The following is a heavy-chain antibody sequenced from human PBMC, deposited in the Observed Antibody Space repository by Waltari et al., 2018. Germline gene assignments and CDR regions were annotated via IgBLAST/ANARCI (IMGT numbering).Heavy chain of an antibody. CDR1: GFIFNNYG. CDR2: ISGSGNTI. D-gene: IGHD4-17*01. J-gene: IGHJ1*01. CDR3: VRGRLTTVVTPWDF. V-gene: IGHV3-21*02. Sequence: EVQLVESGGGLVKPGGSLRLACEASGFIFNNYGMHWVRQAPGKGLEGVSLISGSGNTIYYEDSVKGRFSMSRDNAKNVLYLQMSGLRAEDTALYYCVRGRLTTVVTPWDFWGQGTLVTVSS.